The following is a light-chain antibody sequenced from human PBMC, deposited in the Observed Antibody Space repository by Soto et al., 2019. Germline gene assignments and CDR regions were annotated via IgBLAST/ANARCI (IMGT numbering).Light chain of an antibody. V-gene: IGLV2-8*01. Sequence: QSALTQPPSASGSPGQSVTIACTGTSSDVGGYKYVSWYQQHPGKAPKLMIYEVNKRPSGVPDSFSVSKSGHTASLTVSGLQADDEADYFCSSYAGRNIVLFGGGTKLTVL. CDR3: SSYAGRNIVL. J-gene: IGLJ2*01. CDR1: SSDVGGYKY. CDR2: EVN.